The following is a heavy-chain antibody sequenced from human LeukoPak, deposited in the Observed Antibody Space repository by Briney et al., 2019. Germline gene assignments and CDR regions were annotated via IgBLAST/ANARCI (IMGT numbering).Heavy chain of an antibody. D-gene: IGHD3-3*01. CDR1: GYTFTSYG. V-gene: IGHV1-18*01. Sequence: GASVKVSCKASGYTFTSYGISWVRQAPGQGLEWMGWISAYNGNTNYAQKLQGRVTMTTDTSTSTVYMELSSLRSEDTAVYYCARDPGEGFWSGYYTYWGQGTLVTVSS. J-gene: IGHJ4*02. CDR3: ARDPGEGFWSGYYTY. CDR2: ISAYNGNT.